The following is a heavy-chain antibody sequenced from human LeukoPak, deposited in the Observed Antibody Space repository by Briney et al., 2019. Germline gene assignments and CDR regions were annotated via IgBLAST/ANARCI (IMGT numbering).Heavy chain of an antibody. V-gene: IGHV3-21*01. CDR2: ISSSSSNI. CDR1: GFSLGSDS. J-gene: IGHJ4*02. Sequence: NTGRSVRLSWAAAGFSLGSDSMNWVRQAPGKGLEWVSSISSSSSNIYYADSVKGRFTLSRDNAKKSLHLQMNSLRAEDTAAYYCAKVRWDNSGWYYLDSWGQGTLVTVSS. D-gene: IGHD6-19*01. CDR3: AKVRWDNSGWYYLDS.